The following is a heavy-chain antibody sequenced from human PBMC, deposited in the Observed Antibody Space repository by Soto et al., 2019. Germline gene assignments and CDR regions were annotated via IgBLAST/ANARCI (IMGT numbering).Heavy chain of an antibody. J-gene: IGHJ4*02. V-gene: IGHV3-53*01. D-gene: IGHD3-10*01. Sequence: EVQLVESGGGLIQPGGSLRLSCAVSGFTVSNNYMSWVRQAPGKGLEGVSVIYSGGYTAYGDSVKGRFTISRDNSKNTLYPQMKGQRAQDPAVYSGAPGRGGGGYWGQGTLVTVSS. CDR2: IYSGGYT. CDR3: APGRGGGGY. CDR1: GFTVSNNY.